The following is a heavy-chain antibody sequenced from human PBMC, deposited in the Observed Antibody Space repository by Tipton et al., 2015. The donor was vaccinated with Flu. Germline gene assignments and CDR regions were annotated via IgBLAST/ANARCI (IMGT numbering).Heavy chain of an antibody. D-gene: IGHD2/OR15-2a*01. V-gene: IGHV3-48*03. Sequence: SLRLSCSAPGFNLSRYEMNWVRQAPGKGLEWVSKIDIHSRSIDYADSVRGRVTISRDSARRSVYLQMNSLGVEDTAVYYCARDPFLGTGDAFDVWGRGTMVTVSS. CDR3: ARDPFLGTGDAFDV. CDR2: IDIHSRSI. J-gene: IGHJ3*01. CDR1: GFNLSRYE.